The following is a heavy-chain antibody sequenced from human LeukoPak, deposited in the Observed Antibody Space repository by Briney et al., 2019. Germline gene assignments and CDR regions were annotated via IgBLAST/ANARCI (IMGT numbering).Heavy chain of an antibody. Sequence: GGSLRLSCAASGFTVSSNYMSWVRQAPGKGLEWVSVIYSGGSTYYADSVKGRFTISRDNSKNTLYLQMNSLRAEDTAVYYCARVSCGGSCCYYYYMDVWGKGTTVTVSS. CDR2: IYSGGST. J-gene: IGHJ6*03. CDR1: GFTVSSNY. CDR3: ARVSCGGSCCYYYYMDV. D-gene: IGHD2-15*01. V-gene: IGHV3-53*01.